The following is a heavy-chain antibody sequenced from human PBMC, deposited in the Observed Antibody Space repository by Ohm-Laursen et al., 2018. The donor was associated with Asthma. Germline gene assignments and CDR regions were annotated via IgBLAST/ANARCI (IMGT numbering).Heavy chain of an antibody. D-gene: IGHD2-2*02. CDR2: ISAYNGNT. J-gene: IGHJ4*02. V-gene: IGHV1-18*04. Sequence: ATVKISCKASGYTFTGYYMHWVRQAPGQGLEWMGWISAYNGNTNYAQKLQGRVTMTTDTSTSTAYMELRSLRSDDTAVYYCARDRRLYGFDYWGQGTLVTVSS. CDR3: ARDRRLYGFDY. CDR1: GYTFTGYY.